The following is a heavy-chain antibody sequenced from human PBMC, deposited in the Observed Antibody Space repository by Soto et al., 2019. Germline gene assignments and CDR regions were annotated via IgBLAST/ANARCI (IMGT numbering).Heavy chain of an antibody. J-gene: IGHJ6*02. CDR2: ISGSGGST. CDR3: ALEGELPPLRSDGMDV. Sequence: PGGSLRLSCAASGFTFSSYAMSWVRQAPGKGLEWVSAISGSGGSTYYADSVKGRFTISRDNSKNTLYLQMNSLRAEDTAVYYCALEGELPPLRSDGMDVWGQGTTVTVSS. CDR1: GFTFSSYA. V-gene: IGHV3-23*01. D-gene: IGHD1-26*01.